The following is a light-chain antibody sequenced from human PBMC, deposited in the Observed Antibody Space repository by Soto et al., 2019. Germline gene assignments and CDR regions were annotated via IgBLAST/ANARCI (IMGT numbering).Light chain of an antibody. CDR3: SSYTSSSTYV. J-gene: IGLJ1*01. CDR1: SSDVGAYNY. CDR2: RVT. V-gene: IGLV2-14*03. Sequence: QSVLTQPASVSGSPGQSIAISYTGTSSDVGAYNYVSWYQHHPGKAPKLMIYRVTNRPSGVSDRFSGSKSGNTASLTISGLQADDEADYYCSSYTSSSTYVFGTGTKVTVL.